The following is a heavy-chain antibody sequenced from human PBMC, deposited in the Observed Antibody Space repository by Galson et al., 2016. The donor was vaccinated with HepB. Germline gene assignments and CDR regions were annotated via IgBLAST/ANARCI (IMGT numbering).Heavy chain of an antibody. CDR2: IRHTGTYT. J-gene: IGHJ4*02. Sequence: SLRLSCAASGFAFSDSYMTWIRQAPGKGLEFVSYIRHTGTYTNYADSVRGRFTISRDNARNLVYLQMNSLRGEDPATYYCTRDPRLADYWGQGTQVTVSS. V-gene: IGHV3-11*05. CDR3: TRDPRLADY. CDR1: GFAFSDSY.